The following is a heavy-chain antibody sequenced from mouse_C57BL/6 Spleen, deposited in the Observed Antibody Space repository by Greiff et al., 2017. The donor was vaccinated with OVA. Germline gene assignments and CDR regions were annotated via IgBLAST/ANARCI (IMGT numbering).Heavy chain of an antibody. CDR2: INPGSGGT. CDR1: GYAFTNYL. J-gene: IGHJ4*01. D-gene: IGHD3-2*02. CDR3: ARTDSTGYEAMDY. V-gene: IGHV1-54*01. Sequence: QVQLQQSGAELVRPGTSVKVSCKASGYAFTNYLIEWVKQRPGQGLEWIGVINPGSGGTNYNEKFKGKATLTADKSSSTAYMQLSSLTSEDSAVYFCARTDSTGYEAMDYWGQGTSVTVSS.